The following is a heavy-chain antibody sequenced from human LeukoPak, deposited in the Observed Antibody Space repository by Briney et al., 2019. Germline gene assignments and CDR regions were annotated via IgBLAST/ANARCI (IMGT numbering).Heavy chain of an antibody. CDR1: GFTFSSYG. CDR2: ISGSGGST. D-gene: IGHD6-19*01. Sequence: GGSLTLSCAASGFTFSSYGMSWVRQAPGKGLEWVSAISGSGGSTYYADSVKGPFTISRDNTKNTLYLQMNSVRAEDTAVYYCAKWWLVPSFDYWGQGTLVTVSS. V-gene: IGHV3-23*01. J-gene: IGHJ4*02. CDR3: AKWWLVPSFDY.